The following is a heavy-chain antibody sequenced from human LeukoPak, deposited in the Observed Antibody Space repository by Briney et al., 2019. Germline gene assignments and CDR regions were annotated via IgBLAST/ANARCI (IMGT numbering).Heavy chain of an antibody. Sequence: ASVKVSCKASGYTFTGYYMHWVRQAPGQGLEWLGIINPSGGSTSYAQKYQGRVTMTRDTSTTTVYMELSSLRSEDTAVYYCARVVWNYYDSSGYGAFDIWGQGTMVTVSS. J-gene: IGHJ3*02. CDR1: GYTFTGYY. CDR3: ARVVWNYYDSSGYGAFDI. D-gene: IGHD3-22*01. V-gene: IGHV1-46*01. CDR2: INPSGGST.